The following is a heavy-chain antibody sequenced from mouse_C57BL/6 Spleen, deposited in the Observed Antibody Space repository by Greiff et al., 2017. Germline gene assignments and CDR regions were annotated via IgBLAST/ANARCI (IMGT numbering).Heavy chain of an antibody. CDR2: IDPSDSYT. V-gene: IGHV1-69*01. D-gene: IGHD1-1*01. CDR3: ARSSGTTVVDWYFDV. CDR1: GYTFTSYW. J-gene: IGHJ1*03. Sequence: VQLQQPGAELVMPGASVKLSCKASGYTFTSYWMHWVKQRPGQGLEWIGEIDPSDSYTNYTQKFQGKSTLTVDKSSSTAYMQLSSLTSEDAAVYYCARSSGTTVVDWYFDVWGTGTTVTVSS.